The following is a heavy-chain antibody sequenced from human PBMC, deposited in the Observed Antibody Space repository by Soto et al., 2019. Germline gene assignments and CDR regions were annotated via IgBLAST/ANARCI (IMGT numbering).Heavy chain of an antibody. V-gene: IGHV1-69*13. CDR1: GGTFSSYA. CDR3: ARGPPYYYDSSGYYYWFDP. D-gene: IGHD3-22*01. Sequence: SVKVSCKASGGTFSSYAISWVRQAPGQGLEWMGGIIPIFGTANYAQKFQGRVTITADESTSTAYMELSSLRSEDTAVYYCARGPPYYYDSSGYYYWFDPWGQGTLVTVSS. J-gene: IGHJ5*02. CDR2: IIPIFGTA.